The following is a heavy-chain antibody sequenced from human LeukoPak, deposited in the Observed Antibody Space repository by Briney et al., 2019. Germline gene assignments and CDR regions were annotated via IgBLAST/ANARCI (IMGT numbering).Heavy chain of an antibody. Sequence: ASVKVSCKASGYTFTSYYLHWVRQAPGQGLEWMGIINPSGGSTSYAQKFQGRVTMTRDMSTSTAYMELRSLRSDDTAVYYCARSSRSVAGTNFDYWGQGTLVTVSS. V-gene: IGHV1-46*01. CDR3: ARSSRSVAGTNFDY. CDR2: INPSGGST. D-gene: IGHD6-19*01. CDR1: GYTFTSYY. J-gene: IGHJ4*02.